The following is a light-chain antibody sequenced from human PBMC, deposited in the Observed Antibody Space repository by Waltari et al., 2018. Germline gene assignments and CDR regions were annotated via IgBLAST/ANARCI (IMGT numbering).Light chain of an antibody. CDR2: DAS. CDR1: QSVSSY. Sequence: EIVLTQSPATLSLSPGERATLSCRASQSVSSYLAWYHQKPGQAPRLLIYDASNRATGIPARFSGSVSGTDFTLTISSLEPEDFAVYYCQQRSNWPQWTFGQGTKVEI. CDR3: QQRSNWPQWT. V-gene: IGKV3-11*01. J-gene: IGKJ1*01.